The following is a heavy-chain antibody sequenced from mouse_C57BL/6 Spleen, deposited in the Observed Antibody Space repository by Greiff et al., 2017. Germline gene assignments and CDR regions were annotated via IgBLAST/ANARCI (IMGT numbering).Heavy chain of an antibody. CDR2: INPYNGDT. J-gene: IGHJ2*01. CDR3: ARDYGSSYVYFDY. D-gene: IGHD1-1*01. V-gene: IGHV1-20*01. CDR1: GYSFTGYF. Sequence: VQLQQSGPELVKPGDSVKISCKASGYSFTGYFMNWVMQSHGKSLEWIGRINPYNGDTFYNQKFKGKATLTVDKSSSTAHMELRSLTSEDSAVYYCARDYGSSYVYFDYWGQGTTLTVSS.